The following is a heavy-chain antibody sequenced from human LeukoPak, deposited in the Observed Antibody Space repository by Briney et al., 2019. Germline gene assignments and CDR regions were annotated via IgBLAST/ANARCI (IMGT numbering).Heavy chain of an antibody. J-gene: IGHJ6*02. V-gene: IGHV4-39*07. CDR3: ARSYDTSAYDFYGMDV. Sequence: SETLSLTCTVSGCSISSSSYFWAWIRQPPGKGLEWIGTTFYSGATYYNPSLKSRVTISVDTSKNQFSLKLSSVTAADTAVYYCARSYDTSAYDFYGMDVWGQGTTVTVSS. D-gene: IGHD3-22*01. CDR1: GCSISSSSYF. CDR2: TFYSGAT.